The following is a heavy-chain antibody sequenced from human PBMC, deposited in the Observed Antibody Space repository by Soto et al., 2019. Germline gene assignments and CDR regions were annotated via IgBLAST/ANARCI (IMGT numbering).Heavy chain of an antibody. CDR2: ISYDGSNK. D-gene: IGHD5-12*01. J-gene: IGHJ4*02. CDR1: GFTFSSYA. Sequence: QVQLVESGGGVVQPGRSLRLSCAASGFTFSSYAIHWVRQAPGKGLEWVAVISYDGSNKYYADSVKGRFTISRDNSKNTLYLQMNSLRAEDTAVYYCARGGYSGYDYVFDYWGQGTLVTVSS. CDR3: ARGGYSGYDYVFDY. V-gene: IGHV3-30-3*01.